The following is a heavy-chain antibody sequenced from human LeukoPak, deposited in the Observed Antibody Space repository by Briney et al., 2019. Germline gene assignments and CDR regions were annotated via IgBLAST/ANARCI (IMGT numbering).Heavy chain of an antibody. D-gene: IGHD5-24*01. V-gene: IGHV4-34*01. CDR2: INHSGST. J-gene: IGHJ4*02. CDR3: ARGPGMATIKD. CDR1: GGSISSYY. Sequence: SETLSLTCTVSGGSISSYYWSWIRQPPGKGLEWIGEINHSGSTNYNPSLKSRVTISIDTSKNQFSLKLSSVTAADTAVYYCARGPGMATIKDWGQGTLVTVSS.